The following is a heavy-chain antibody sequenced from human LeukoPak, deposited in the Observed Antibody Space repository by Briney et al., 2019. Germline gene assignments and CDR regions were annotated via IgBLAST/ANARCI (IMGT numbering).Heavy chain of an antibody. Sequence: ASVKVSSKVSGYTLTELSMHWVRQAPGKGLEWMGGFDPEDGETIYAQKFQGRVTMTEDTSTDTAYMELSSLRSGDTAVYYCARVPNRYCSSTSCLTYFDYWGQGTLVTVSS. J-gene: IGHJ4*02. D-gene: IGHD2-2*01. CDR3: ARVPNRYCSSTSCLTYFDY. CDR1: GYTLTELS. CDR2: FDPEDGET. V-gene: IGHV1-24*01.